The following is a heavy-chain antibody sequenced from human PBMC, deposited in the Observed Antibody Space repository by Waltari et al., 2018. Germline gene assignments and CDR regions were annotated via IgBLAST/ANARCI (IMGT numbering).Heavy chain of an antibody. Sequence: QVQLQESGPGLVKPSETLSLTCTVSGGSMNSYYWSWIRQPPGKGLEWIGYMYFTGNTYYNPSLKRRVTISLDTSKKQFSLRLTSVTAADTALYFCARTPLGYCSGGNCYSGYYFDYWGQGTLVTVSS. CDR2: MYFTGNT. D-gene: IGHD2-15*01. CDR1: GGSMNSYY. J-gene: IGHJ4*02. V-gene: IGHV4-59*01. CDR3: ARTPLGYCSGGNCYSGYYFDY.